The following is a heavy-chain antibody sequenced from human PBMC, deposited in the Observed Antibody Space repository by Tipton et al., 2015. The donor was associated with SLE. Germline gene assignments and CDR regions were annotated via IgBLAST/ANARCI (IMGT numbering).Heavy chain of an antibody. Sequence: QLVQSGAEVKKPGESLEISCKGSGYSFTNYWIGWVRQMPGKGLEWMGIIYPGDSDTRYSPSFQGQVTISADKSISTAYVQWSSLKASDTAMYDCARHFPNSAYPPIDAFDIWGQGTMVIVSS. D-gene: IGHD3-22*01. V-gene: IGHV5-51*01. CDR1: GYSFTNYW. CDR3: ARHFPNSAYPPIDAFDI. CDR2: IYPGDSDT. J-gene: IGHJ3*02.